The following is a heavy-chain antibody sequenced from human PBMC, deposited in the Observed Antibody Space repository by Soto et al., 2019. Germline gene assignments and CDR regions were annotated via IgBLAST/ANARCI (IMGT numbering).Heavy chain of an antibody. D-gene: IGHD4-17*01. J-gene: IGHJ4*02. CDR2: INAGNGNT. CDR1: GYTFTSYA. CDR3: ASESYGGEFDY. Sequence: QVQLVQSGAEEKKPGASVKVSCKASGYTFTSYAMHWVRQAPGQRIEWMGWINAGNGNTKYSQKFQARDTITRDTSASTAYMELSSLRSEATAVEYCASESYGGEFDYWGQGTLVTASS. V-gene: IGHV1-3*05.